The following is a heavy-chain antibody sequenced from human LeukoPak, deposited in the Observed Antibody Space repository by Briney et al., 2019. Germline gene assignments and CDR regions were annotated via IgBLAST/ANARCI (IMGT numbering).Heavy chain of an antibody. CDR1: GFSFSSDS. V-gene: IGHV3-21*01. Sequence: GRSLRLSWAAAGFSFSSDSMSCVSLAAGEGLEWVSSITISSSYIYYADSGKGRFTISRDNAKNSLYLQMNSLRAEETAVYYCARSAAAGTFFDYWGQGTLVTVSS. CDR2: ITISSSYI. CDR3: ARSAAAGTFFDY. J-gene: IGHJ4*02. D-gene: IGHD6-13*01.